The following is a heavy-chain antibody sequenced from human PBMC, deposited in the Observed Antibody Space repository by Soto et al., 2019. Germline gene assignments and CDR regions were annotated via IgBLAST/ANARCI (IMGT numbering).Heavy chain of an antibody. CDR1: GFTFSSYA. V-gene: IGHV3-23*01. J-gene: IGHJ5*02. CDR2: ISGSGGTA. D-gene: IGHD6-13*01. CDR3: AKGRSSTWYRWFDP. Sequence: PGGSLRLSCAASGFTFSSYAMSWVRQAPGKGLEWVSAISGSGGTANYADSVKGRFTISRDNSKNTLYVEMNSLRAEDTAIYYCAKGRSSTWYRWFDPWGQGTLVTVSS.